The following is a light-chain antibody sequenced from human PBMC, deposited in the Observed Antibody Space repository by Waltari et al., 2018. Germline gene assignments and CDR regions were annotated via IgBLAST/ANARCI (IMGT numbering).Light chain of an antibody. CDR2: EVN. CDR3: SSYAGNNIYV. V-gene: IGLV2-8*01. Sequence: QSALTQPPSASGSPGQSVTIPCAGTSSDVGRFPYVSWFQQHPGKAPKLIIYEVNKRPSGVPDRFSGSKSGDTASLTVSGLQAEDEADYYCSSYAGNNIYVFGTPTKVTVL. J-gene: IGLJ1*01. CDR1: SSDVGRFPY.